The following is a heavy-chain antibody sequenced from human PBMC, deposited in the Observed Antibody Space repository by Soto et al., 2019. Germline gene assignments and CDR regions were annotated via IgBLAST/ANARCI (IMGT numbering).Heavy chain of an antibody. CDR2: INPANGNT. D-gene: IGHD3-16*02. CDR3: TRSAISPYGGLIGPFDY. Sequence: QVQLAQSGAEERKPGASVKVSCEATGYTFTAYAMHWVRQAPGQRLEWMGWINPANGNTKYSQKFQGRLTSTSDTSANTVYRELNSLTSEDTAMYYCTRSAISPYGGLIGPFDYWGQGNLVTVSS. CDR1: GYTFTAYA. V-gene: IGHV1-3*05. J-gene: IGHJ4*02.